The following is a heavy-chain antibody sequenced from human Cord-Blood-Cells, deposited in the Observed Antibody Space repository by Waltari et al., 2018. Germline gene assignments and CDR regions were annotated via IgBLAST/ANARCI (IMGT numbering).Heavy chain of an antibody. V-gene: IGHV3-7*01. CDR1: GFTFSSYW. D-gene: IGHD2-15*01. Sequence: EVQLVESGGGLVQPGGSLRLSCAASGFTFSSYWMSWVRQAPGKGLEWVANIKQDGSENNYVDSLKGRFTISRDNAKNALYLQMNSLRAEDTAVYYCARDRAGGPTDAFDIWGQGTMVTVSS. CDR2: IKQDGSEN. J-gene: IGHJ3*02. CDR3: ARDRAGGPTDAFDI.